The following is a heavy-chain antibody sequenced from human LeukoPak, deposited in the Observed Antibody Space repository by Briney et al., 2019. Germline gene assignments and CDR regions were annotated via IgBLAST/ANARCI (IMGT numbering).Heavy chain of an antibody. J-gene: IGHJ4*02. CDR2: ISSSGSTI. V-gene: IGHV3-48*03. Sequence: QPGGSLRLSCEASGFTFSSYEMNWVRQPPGKGLEWVSYISSSGSTIHYADSVKGRFIISRDNAKNSLYLQMNSLRAEDTAFYYCAMPPSLIVGPRWGQGTLVTVSS. CDR1: GFTFSSYE. D-gene: IGHD1-26*01. CDR3: AMPPSLIVGPR.